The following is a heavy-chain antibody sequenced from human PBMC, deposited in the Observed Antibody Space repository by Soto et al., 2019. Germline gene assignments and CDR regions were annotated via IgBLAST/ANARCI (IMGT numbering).Heavy chain of an antibody. V-gene: IGHV4-59*01. D-gene: IGHD3-16*01. CDR2: TYYNGNI. CDR1: GGSTSNYY. Sequence: LSLTCNVSGGSTSNYYWTWVRQSPEKGLEWIGYTYYNGNINYNPSLKSRVTISIDTSKNQFSLTLKSVTAADTAVYYCASGGNWFDPWGQGVLVTVSS. J-gene: IGHJ5*02. CDR3: ASGGNWFDP.